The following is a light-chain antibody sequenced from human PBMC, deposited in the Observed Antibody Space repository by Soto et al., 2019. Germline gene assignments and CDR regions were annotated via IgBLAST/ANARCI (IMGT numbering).Light chain of an antibody. CDR2: GAS. CDR3: QQYGSSPNT. V-gene: IGKV3-20*01. J-gene: IGKJ2*01. CDR1: QSISSSY. Sequence: EIVLTQSPGTLSLSPGERATLSCRASQSISSSYLAWYQQKPGQAPRLLIYGASSRATGISDRVSASGSRTDFTLTISRLVSGDFAVYYCQQYGSSPNTFGQGTKVEIK.